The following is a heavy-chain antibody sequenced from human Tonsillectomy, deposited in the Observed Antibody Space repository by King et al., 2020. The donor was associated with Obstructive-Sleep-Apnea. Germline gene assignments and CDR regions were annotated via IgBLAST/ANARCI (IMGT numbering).Heavy chain of an antibody. J-gene: IGHJ4*02. D-gene: IGHD5-18*01. CDR1: GFTFSSYS. CDR3: ASDLPVDTAMGPTAAY. Sequence: VQLVESGGGLVKPGGSLRLSCAASGFTFSSYSMNWVRQAPGKGLEWVSSISSSSSYIYYADSVKGRFTISRENAKNSLYLQMNSLRAEDTAVYYCASDLPVDTAMGPTAAYWGQGTLVTVSS. V-gene: IGHV3-21*01. CDR2: ISSSSSYI.